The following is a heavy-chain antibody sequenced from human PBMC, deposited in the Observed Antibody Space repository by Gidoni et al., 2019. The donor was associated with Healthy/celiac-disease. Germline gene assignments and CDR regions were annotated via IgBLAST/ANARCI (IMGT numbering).Heavy chain of an antibody. Sequence: QVQLVESGGGVVQPGRSLRLSCSASGFTFSSYGRHWVRQAPGKGLAWVAVISYDGSNKYYADSVKGRFTIYRDNSKNTLYLQMSSLRAEDTDVYYCAKDRRIQLQVEGFYYGMDVWGQGTTVTVSS. CDR3: AKDRRIQLQVEGFYYGMDV. CDR2: ISYDGSNK. J-gene: IGHJ6*02. CDR1: GFTFSSYG. V-gene: IGHV3-30*18. D-gene: IGHD5-18*01.